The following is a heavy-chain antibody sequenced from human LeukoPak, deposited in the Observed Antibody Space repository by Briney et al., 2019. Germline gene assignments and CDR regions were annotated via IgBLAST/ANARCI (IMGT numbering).Heavy chain of an antibody. J-gene: IGHJ4*02. D-gene: IGHD6-19*01. CDR2: IYYSGST. CDR1: NVSISGSSFY. CDR3: ASWAINNSGWTGFDY. Sequence: TSETLSLTCTVSNVSISGSSFYWGWIRQSPGKGLEWIGTIYYSGSTYYNPSLKSRVTISVDTSKNRVSLKLSSVTAADTAVYYCASWAINNSGWTGFDYWGQGTLVTVSS. V-gene: IGHV4-39*01.